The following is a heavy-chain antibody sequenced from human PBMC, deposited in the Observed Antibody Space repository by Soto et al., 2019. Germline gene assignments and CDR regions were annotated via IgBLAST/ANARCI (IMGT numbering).Heavy chain of an antibody. Sequence: EVQVLESGGGLGQPGGSLRLSCAASGFTFSSYAMSWVRQAPGKRLEWVSGISGSGGGTYYADSVKGRFTFSRDNSKNTLYLQMNGLRAEDTAVYYCAKFGMATTKRSPPYYIDYWGQGALVTVSS. V-gene: IGHV3-23*01. CDR2: ISGSGGGT. D-gene: IGHD1-1*01. CDR1: GFTFSSYA. CDR3: AKFGMATTKRSPPYYIDY. J-gene: IGHJ4*02.